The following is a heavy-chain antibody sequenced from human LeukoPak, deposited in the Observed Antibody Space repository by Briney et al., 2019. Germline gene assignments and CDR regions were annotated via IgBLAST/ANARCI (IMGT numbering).Heavy chain of an antibody. Sequence: GGSLRLSCAASGFAFSDYYMTWIRQAPGKGLEWVSYISSGSTYTNYGDAVKGRFIISRDNAKNSLYLQMNSLRAEDTAVYYCAKDYYWGQGTLVTVSS. J-gene: IGHJ4*02. V-gene: IGHV3-11*06. CDR1: GFAFSDYY. CDR3: AKDYY. CDR2: ISSGSTYT.